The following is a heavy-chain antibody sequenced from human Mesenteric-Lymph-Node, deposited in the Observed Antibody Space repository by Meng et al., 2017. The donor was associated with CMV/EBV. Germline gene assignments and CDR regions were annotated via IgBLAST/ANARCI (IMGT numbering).Heavy chain of an antibody. J-gene: IGHJ6*02. D-gene: IGHD2-2*01. CDR3: ARDRSPAAIRDYYGMDV. Sequence: GSLKISCAASGFTFSSYEMNWVRQAPGKGLEWVSYISSSGSTIYYADSVKGRFTISRDNAKNSLYLQMNSLRAEDTAVYHCARDRSPAAIRDYYGMDVWGQGTTVTVSS. CDR1: GFTFSSYE. CDR2: ISSSGSTI. V-gene: IGHV3-48*03.